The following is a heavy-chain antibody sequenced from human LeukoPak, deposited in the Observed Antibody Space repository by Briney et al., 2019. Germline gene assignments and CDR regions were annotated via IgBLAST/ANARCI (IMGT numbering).Heavy chain of an antibody. CDR3: TTLAVAG. CDR2: IKSKTDGGTA. Sequence: GGSLRLSCAASGFTFNNAWMSWVRQAPGKGLEWGGRIKSKTDGGTADHAAPVKGRFTISRDDSENTLYLQMNSLKTEDTAMYYCTTLAVAGGGQGTLVTVSS. V-gene: IGHV3-15*01. D-gene: IGHD6-19*01. CDR1: GFTFNNAW. J-gene: IGHJ4*02.